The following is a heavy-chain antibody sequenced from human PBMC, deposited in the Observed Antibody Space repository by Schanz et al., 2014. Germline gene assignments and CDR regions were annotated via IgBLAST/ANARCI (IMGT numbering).Heavy chain of an antibody. D-gene: IGHD1-26*01. CDR1: GASISFYD. CDR2: IYHSGSP. J-gene: IGHJ4*02. CDR3: ARQGDVYRLDY. Sequence: QVQLQESGPGLVKPSETLSLTCTVSGASISFYDWNWIRQSPGKGLEWIGYIYHSGSPIYNPSLQGRVPISIDTPKTQFPLKMASVTAADTAMYFCARQGDVYRLDYWGQGTLVTVTS. V-gene: IGHV4-59*08.